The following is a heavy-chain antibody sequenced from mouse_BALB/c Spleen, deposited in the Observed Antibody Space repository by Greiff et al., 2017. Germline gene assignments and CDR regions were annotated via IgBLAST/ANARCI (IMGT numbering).Heavy chain of an antibody. CDR1: GFTFSSYA. D-gene: IGHD2-2*01. V-gene: IGHV5-6-5*01. J-gene: IGHJ4*01. CDR3: AREGSYGYDGYYAMDY. CDR2: ISSGGST. Sequence: EVQVVESGGGLVKPGGSLKLSCAASGFTFSSYAMSWVRQTPEKRLEWVASISSGGSTYYPDSVKGRFTISRDNARNILYLQMSSLRSEDTAMYYCAREGSYGYDGYYAMDYWGQGTAVTVSS.